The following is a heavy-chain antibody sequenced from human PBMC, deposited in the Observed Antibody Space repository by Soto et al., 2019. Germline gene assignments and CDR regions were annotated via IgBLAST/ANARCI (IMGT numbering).Heavy chain of an antibody. CDR2: IYYSGST. Sequence: SETLSLTCTVSGGSISSSSYYWGWLRQPPGKGLEWIGSIYYSGSTYYNPSLKSRVTISVDTSKNQFSLKLSSVTAAGTAVYYCARHSDTAMVTVHYWGQGTLVTVSS. V-gene: IGHV4-39*01. CDR1: GGSISSSSYY. J-gene: IGHJ4*02. CDR3: ARHSDTAMVTVHY. D-gene: IGHD5-18*01.